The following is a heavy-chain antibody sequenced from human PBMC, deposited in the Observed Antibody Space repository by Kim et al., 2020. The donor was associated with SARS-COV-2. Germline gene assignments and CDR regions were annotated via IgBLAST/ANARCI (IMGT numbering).Heavy chain of an antibody. CDR2: IYYSGNT. Sequence: SETLSLICTVSGGSISTSSYYWGSIRQPPGKGLEWIGNIYYSGNTYYNSSLKSRVTIFLDTSKNQFTLKLSSVTAADTAVYYCARALDYYDRSAYYDWGQGTLVTVSS. CDR3: ARALDYYDRSAYYD. V-gene: IGHV4-39*01. D-gene: IGHD3-22*01. J-gene: IGHJ4*02. CDR1: GGSISTSSYY.